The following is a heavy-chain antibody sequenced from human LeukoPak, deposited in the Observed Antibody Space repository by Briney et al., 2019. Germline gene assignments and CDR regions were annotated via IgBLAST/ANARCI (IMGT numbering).Heavy chain of an antibody. CDR3: ARDTVVTPDAFDI. CDR1: GGSISSYY. V-gene: IGHV4-59*06. J-gene: IGHJ3*02. D-gene: IGHD4-23*01. Sequence: SETLSLTCTVSGGSISSYYWSWIRQPPGKGLEWIGYFYYSGTTYYNPSLKSRVTISVDTSKKQFSLKLSSVTAADTAVYYCARDTVVTPDAFDIWGQGTMVTVSS. CDR2: FYYSGTT.